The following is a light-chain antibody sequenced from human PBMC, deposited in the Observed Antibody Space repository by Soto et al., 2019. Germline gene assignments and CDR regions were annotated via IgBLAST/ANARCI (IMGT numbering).Light chain of an antibody. J-gene: IGKJ1*01. V-gene: IGKV3-20*01. CDR1: QSVSSSY. Sequence: EIVLTQAPGTLSLSPGERATLSCRASQSVSSSYLAWYQQKPGQAPRLLIYGASNRATGIPDRFRGSGSGTDFILTITRLEPEDFAVYYCQQYGSSRWTFGQGTKVHIK. CDR3: QQYGSSRWT. CDR2: GAS.